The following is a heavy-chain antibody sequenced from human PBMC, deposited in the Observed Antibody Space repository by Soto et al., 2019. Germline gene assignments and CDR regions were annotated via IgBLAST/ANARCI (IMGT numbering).Heavy chain of an antibody. V-gene: IGHV3-7*04. D-gene: IGHD2-8*01. Sequence: EVQLVGSGGGLVQPGGSLRLSCVASGFTFRTYWMTWVRQAPGKGLEWVANIKQDGSEKYYVDSVRGRFAISRDNAKDSLYLQMNSLRGEDSAVYYCARDGLYCTYANCRGDAYDVWDQGTMVTVSS. CDR1: GFTFRTYW. CDR3: ARDGLYCTYANCRGDAYDV. J-gene: IGHJ3*01. CDR2: IKQDGSEK.